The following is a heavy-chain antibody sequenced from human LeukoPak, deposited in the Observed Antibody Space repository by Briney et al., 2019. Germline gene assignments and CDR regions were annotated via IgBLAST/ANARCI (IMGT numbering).Heavy chain of an antibody. J-gene: IGHJ4*02. Sequence: GGSLRLSCEASGFTFTTYSMTWVRQAPGKGLEWVSIISSGSSAIFSADALKGRFTISRDDAKNLLYLDMNSLRAEDTAVYYCAKPSPSGRDGYNPFDYWGQGTLVTVSS. V-gene: IGHV3-21*01. CDR1: GFTFTTYS. CDR2: ISSGSSAI. D-gene: IGHD5-24*01. CDR3: AKPSPSGRDGYNPFDY.